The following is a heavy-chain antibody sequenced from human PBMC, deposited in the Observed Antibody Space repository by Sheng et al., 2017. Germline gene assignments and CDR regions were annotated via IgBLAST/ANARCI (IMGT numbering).Heavy chain of an antibody. CDR1: GASLSSSGYY. Sequence: QPQLQESGPGLVKPSETLSLTCAVSGASLSSSGYYWAWIRQPPGKGLEWIGSIYYTESAYYNPSLDNRVTISLDASNSLFSLRLRSVTAADTAVYYCARGIDMISGELGPLFIHWGQGTPVTVSS. CDR2: IYYTESA. V-gene: IGHV4-39*07. D-gene: IGHD3-16*01. J-gene: IGHJ4*02. CDR3: ARGIDMISGELGPLFIH.